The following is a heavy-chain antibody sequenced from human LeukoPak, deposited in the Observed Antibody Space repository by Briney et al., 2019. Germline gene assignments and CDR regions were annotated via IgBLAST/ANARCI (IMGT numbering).Heavy chain of an antibody. CDR2: IHSSGSTI. V-gene: IGHV3-48*03. CDR1: GFTFSSYH. J-gene: IGHJ6*02. CDR3: ARDGTTVITNYYYGMDV. D-gene: IGHD4-17*01. Sequence: PGGSLRLSCAASGFTFSSYHMNWVRQAPGKGLECVSYIHSSGSTIYYADSVKGRFTISRDNAKNSLYLQMNSLRAEDTAVYHCARDGTTVITNYYYGMDVWGQGTTVTVSS.